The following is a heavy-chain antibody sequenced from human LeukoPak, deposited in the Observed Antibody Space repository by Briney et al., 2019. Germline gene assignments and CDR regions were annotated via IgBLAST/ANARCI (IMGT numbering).Heavy chain of an antibody. D-gene: IGHD2-15*01. CDR2: IIPIFGTA. V-gene: IGHV1-69*13. CDR1: GGTFSSYA. J-gene: IGHJ4*02. Sequence: GASVKVSCKASGGTFSSYAISWVRQAPGQGLEWVGGIIPIFGTANYAQKFQGRVTITADESTSTAYMELSSLRSEDTAVYYCASVYCSGGSCYCAYWGQGTLVTVSS. CDR3: ASVYCSGGSCYCAY.